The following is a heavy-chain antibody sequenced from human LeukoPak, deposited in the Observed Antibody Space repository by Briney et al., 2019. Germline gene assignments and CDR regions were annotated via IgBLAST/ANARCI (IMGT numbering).Heavy chain of an antibody. Sequence: LSGGSLRLSCAASGFTFNGAWMSWVRQVPGKGLQWVAAISHDGSKEYYVDSVKGRFTISRDNAIDSLFLQMNSLRAKDAALYYCAAMSLAFWGQGTLVTVSS. CDR1: GFTFNGAW. CDR3: AAMSLAF. J-gene: IGHJ4*02. D-gene: IGHD2-2*01. V-gene: IGHV3-7*01. CDR2: ISHDGSKE.